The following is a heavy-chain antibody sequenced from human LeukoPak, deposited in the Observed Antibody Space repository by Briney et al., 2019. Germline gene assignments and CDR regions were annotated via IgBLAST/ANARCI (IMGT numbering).Heavy chain of an antibody. J-gene: IGHJ5*02. CDR3: ARGAVPAASTWFDP. Sequence: ASVKVSCKASGYTFTSYDINWVRQATGQGLEWMGWMNPNSGNTGYAQKFQGRVTMTRNTSISTAYMELSSLRSEDTAVYYCARGAVPAASTWFDPWGQGTLVTVSS. CDR1: GYTFTSYD. D-gene: IGHD2-2*01. V-gene: IGHV1-8*01. CDR2: MNPNSGNT.